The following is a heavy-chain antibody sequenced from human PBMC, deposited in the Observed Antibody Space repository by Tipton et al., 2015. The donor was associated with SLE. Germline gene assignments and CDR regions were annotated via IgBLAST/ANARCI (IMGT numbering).Heavy chain of an antibody. CDR2: IRSKAYGGTT. CDR1: GGSISSSSYY. J-gene: IGHJ4*02. CDR3: ARDLDFDY. V-gene: IGHV3-71*02. D-gene: IGHD1-1*01. Sequence: LSLTCTVSGGSISSSSYYWGWIRQPPGKGLEWVGFIRSKAYGGTTEYAASVKGRFTISRDNSKNTLYLQMGSLRAEDMAVYYCARDLDFDYWGQGTLVTVSS.